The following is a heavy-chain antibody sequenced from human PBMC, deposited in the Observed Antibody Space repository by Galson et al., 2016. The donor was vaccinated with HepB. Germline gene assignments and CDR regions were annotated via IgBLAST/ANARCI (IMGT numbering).Heavy chain of an antibody. V-gene: IGHV3-7*04. J-gene: IGHJ4*02. CDR3: SRAYQYTLDY. CDR1: GLTFSNFW. D-gene: IGHD1-1*01. Sequence: SLRLSCAASGLTFSNFWMTWVRQAPGKGLEWVANINQDGTEKHYLDSVRGRFTISRDNAKSSLFLQMNSLRDEDTAVYFCSRAYQYTLDYWGQGTLVTVSS. CDR2: INQDGTEK.